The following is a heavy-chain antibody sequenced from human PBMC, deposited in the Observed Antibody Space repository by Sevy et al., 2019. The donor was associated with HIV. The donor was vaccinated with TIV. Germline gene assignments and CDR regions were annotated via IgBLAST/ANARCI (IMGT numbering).Heavy chain of an antibody. CDR3: ARLRWDLVVVPGATPGCYFDS. D-gene: IGHD2-2*02. Sequence: SETLSLTCTVSGDSINTYYWSWIRQPPGKGLEWIGDVSHSGNTNYNPSLKSRVSMSVNTSKNQFSLKVKSVTAADTAVYYCARLRWDLVVVPGATPGCYFDSWGQGTLVTVSS. CDR2: VSHSGNT. CDR1: GDSINTYY. J-gene: IGHJ4*02. V-gene: IGHV4-59*08.